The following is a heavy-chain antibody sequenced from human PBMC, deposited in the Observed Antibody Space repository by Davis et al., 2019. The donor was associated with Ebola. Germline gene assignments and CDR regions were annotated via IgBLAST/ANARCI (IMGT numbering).Heavy chain of an antibody. V-gene: IGHV3-13*01. D-gene: IGHD6-6*01. CDR3: ARDRYSSSSAYYYYYYMDV. Sequence: LSLTCAASGFTFSSYDMHWVRQATGKGLEWVSGIGTTDDTYYPGSVKGRFTISRDDAKNSLFLQMNSLRAEDTAVYYCARDRYSSSSAYYYYYYMDVWGKGTTVTVSS. J-gene: IGHJ6*03. CDR2: IGTTDDT. CDR1: GFTFSSYD.